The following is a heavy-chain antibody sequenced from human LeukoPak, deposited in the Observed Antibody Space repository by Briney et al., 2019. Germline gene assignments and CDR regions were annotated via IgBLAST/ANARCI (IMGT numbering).Heavy chain of an antibody. CDR1: GFTFRSHG. Sequence: GGSHRLSRAASGFTFRSHGMHRVRQAPRTGLQGVAVVWYDGSNKYYEASVKGRFTISRDNSKNTLSLQMNSLRAEDTAVYYCARELPPLEKYYFDYWGQGTLVTVSS. CDR2: VWYDGSNK. V-gene: IGHV3-33*01. CDR3: ARELPPLEKYYFDY. D-gene: IGHD3-3*01. J-gene: IGHJ4*02.